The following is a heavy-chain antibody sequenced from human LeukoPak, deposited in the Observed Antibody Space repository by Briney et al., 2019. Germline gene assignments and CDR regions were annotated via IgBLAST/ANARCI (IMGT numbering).Heavy chain of an antibody. V-gene: IGHV5-51*01. Sequence: GESLKISCKASGYSFNGYWIAWVRQMPGKGLEWMGTIYPGDSDTRYSPSFQGQVTISADKSINTAYLQWSSLTASDTAMYYCARPLVGTGYSSSWYFNFWGQGTLVTVSS. D-gene: IGHD6-13*01. J-gene: IGHJ4*02. CDR1: GYSFNGYW. CDR2: IYPGDSDT. CDR3: ARPLVGTGYSSSWYFNF.